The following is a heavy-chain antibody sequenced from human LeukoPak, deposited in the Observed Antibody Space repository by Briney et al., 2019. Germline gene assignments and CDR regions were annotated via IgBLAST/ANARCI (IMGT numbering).Heavy chain of an antibody. V-gene: IGHV3-11*04. CDR1: GFTFSDYY. D-gene: IGHD3-10*01. CDR2: ISSSGGTL. Sequence: GGSLRLFCAASGFTFSDYYMSWIRQAPGKGLEWVSYISSSGGTLYYADSVKGRFTISRDNAKNSLSLQMNSLRAEDTAVYYCARDNVPTYYYGSGSYYPDYWGQGTLVTVSS. CDR3: ARDNVPTYYYGSGSYYPDY. J-gene: IGHJ4*02.